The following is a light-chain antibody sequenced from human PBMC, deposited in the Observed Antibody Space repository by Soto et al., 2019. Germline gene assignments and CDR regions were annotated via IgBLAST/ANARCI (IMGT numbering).Light chain of an antibody. Sequence: EIVLTQSPATLSLSPGERATLSCRASQSVSSYLAWYHQKPGQAPRLLIYDASNRATGIPARFSGSGSGTDITLTISSLEPEDFAVYYGQQRSNWPYTFGQGTKLEIK. CDR2: DAS. CDR1: QSVSSY. CDR3: QQRSNWPYT. V-gene: IGKV3-11*01. J-gene: IGKJ2*01.